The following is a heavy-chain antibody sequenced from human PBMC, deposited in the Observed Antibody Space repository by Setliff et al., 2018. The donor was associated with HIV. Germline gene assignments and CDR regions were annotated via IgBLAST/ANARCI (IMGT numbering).Heavy chain of an antibody. CDR1: GDSLAGSHYS. J-gene: IGHJ4*02. D-gene: IGHD3-3*01. V-gene: IGHV4-39*01. CDR3: VRPSLGIGGGSIFHN. CDR2: LFHTGST. Sequence: SETLSLTCTVSGDSLAGSHYSWGWVRQPPGQGLEWLGNLFHTGSTWYTQSLKSRVTIWVDTSKNQFSLKVNSVTAADTAVYYCVRPSLGIGGGSIFHNWGQGTLVTVSS.